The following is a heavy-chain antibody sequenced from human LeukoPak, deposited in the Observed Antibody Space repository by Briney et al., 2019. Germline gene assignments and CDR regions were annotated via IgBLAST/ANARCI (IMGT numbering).Heavy chain of an antibody. CDR3: ARVRGDGYNSAGYYYYYYMDV. D-gene: IGHD5-24*01. J-gene: IGHJ6*03. Sequence: PSETLSLTCTVSGGSISSYYWSWIRQPAGKGLEWIGRIYTSGSTNYNPSLKSRVTISVDTSKNQFSLKLSSVTAADTAVYYCARVRGDGYNSAGYYYYYYMDVWGKGTTVTVSS. CDR1: GGSISSYY. CDR2: IYTSGST. V-gene: IGHV4-4*07.